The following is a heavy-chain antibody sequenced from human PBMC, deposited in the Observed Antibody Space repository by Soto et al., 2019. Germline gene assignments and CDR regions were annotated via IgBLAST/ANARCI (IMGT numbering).Heavy chain of an antibody. CDR2: IYYSGST. Sequence: QVQLQESGPGLVKPSQTLSLTCTVSGGSISSGGYCWSWIRQHPGKGLEWIGYIYYSGSTYYNTSLKSRVTISVDTSKNQLSMKLSSVTAADTAVYYCAREPSIWGQGTLVTVSS. CDR1: GGSISSGGYC. V-gene: IGHV4-31*03. CDR3: AREPSI. J-gene: IGHJ4*02.